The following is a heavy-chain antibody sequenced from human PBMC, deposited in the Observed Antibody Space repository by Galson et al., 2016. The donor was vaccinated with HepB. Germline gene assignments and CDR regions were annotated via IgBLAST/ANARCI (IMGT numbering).Heavy chain of an antibody. CDR1: GFSIRGYA. Sequence: SLRLSCAASGFSIRGYAMHWVRQAPGKGLEWVAFMSHDENNEQYPDSVKGRFAISRDNPRNMLYLQMNNLRVQGTAVYYCTRVGYGVILGDAFDIWGQGTMVTVSS. V-gene: IGHV3-30*09. CDR2: MSHDENNE. J-gene: IGHJ3*02. CDR3: TRVGYGVILGDAFDI. D-gene: IGHD3-3*01.